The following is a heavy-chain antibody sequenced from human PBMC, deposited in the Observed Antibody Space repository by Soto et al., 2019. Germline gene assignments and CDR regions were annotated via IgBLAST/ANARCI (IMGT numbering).Heavy chain of an antibody. CDR2: ISWNSGST. V-gene: IGHV3-9*01. CDR1: GFTFDDYA. CDR3: ARGAKNVYAMDV. J-gene: IGHJ6*02. Sequence: LRLSCAASGFTFDDYAMHWVRQAPGKGLEWVSGISWNSGSTYYGDSVKGRFTISRDDAKNTLFLQMNGLRVDDTAVYYCARGAKNVYAMDVWGQGTTVTVSS. D-gene: IGHD1-1*01.